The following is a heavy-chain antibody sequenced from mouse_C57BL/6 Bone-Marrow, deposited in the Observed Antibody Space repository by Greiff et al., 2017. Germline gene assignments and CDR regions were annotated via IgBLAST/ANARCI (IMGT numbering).Heavy chain of an antibody. J-gene: IGHJ4*01. CDR2: IDPETGGT. CDR1: GYTFTDYE. V-gene: IGHV1-15*01. CDR3: ARSRGCYYAMDY. Sequence: QVQLQQSGAELVRPGASVTLSCKASGYTFTDYEMHWVKQTPVHGLEWIGAIDPETGGTAYNQKFKSKATLTVDKSSSPAYMQLSSLTSEDSAVYSCARSRGCYYAMDYWGQGTSVTVSS.